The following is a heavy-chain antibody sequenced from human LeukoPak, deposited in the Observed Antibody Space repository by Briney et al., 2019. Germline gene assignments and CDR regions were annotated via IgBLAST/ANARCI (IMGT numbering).Heavy chain of an antibody. CDR3: AREGITIFGQNYYNGVDV. CDR2: IYYRGTT. CDR1: GDSVNSADYY. D-gene: IGHD3-3*01. Sequence: SQTLSLTCAVSGDSVNSADYYWGWVRQSPGKGLEWLGNIYYRGTTDYKPSLKSRITISLDTSRNQFSLRVRSVTAADTAVYYCAREGITIFGQNYYNGVDVWGQGTTVIVSS. J-gene: IGHJ6*02. V-gene: IGHV4-30-4*01.